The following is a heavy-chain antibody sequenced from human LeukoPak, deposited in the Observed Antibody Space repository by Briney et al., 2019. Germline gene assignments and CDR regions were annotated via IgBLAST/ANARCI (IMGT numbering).Heavy chain of an antibody. CDR3: ANRFQVTLEYFQH. V-gene: IGHV3-72*01. J-gene: IGHJ1*01. D-gene: IGHD2-21*02. CDR2: TRNKANSYTT. CDR1: GFTLSDHY. Sequence: GGSLRLSCAASGFTLSDHYMDWVRQAPGKGLEWVGRTRNKANSYTTEYAASVKGRFTISRDDSRNSLYLQMNSLKIEDTAVYYCANRFQVTLEYFQHWGQGTLVTVSS.